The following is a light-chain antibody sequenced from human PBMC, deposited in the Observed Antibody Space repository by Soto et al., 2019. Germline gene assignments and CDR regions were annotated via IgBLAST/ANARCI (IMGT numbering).Light chain of an antibody. Sequence: EIVLTQSPGTLSLSPGERATLSCRASQSVYPNYLAWSQQKPGQAPRLLIYGASKSATGIPDRFSGSGSDTAFTLTISRPAPEDFGVYYCQNSGSSPPVYTFGQWTKLEIK. CDR1: QSVYPNY. V-gene: IGKV3-20*01. CDR3: QNSGSSPPVYT. CDR2: GAS. J-gene: IGKJ2*01.